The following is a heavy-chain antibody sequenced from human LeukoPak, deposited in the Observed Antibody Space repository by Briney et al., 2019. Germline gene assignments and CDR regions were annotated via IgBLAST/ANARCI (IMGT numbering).Heavy chain of an antibody. CDR2: ISYSGST. Sequence: KPSETLSLTCTVSGGSISSSSYYWSWMRQPPGKGLEWIGYISYSGSTNHNPSLKGRVTISVDTSRNQFSLKLNSVTAADTAVYYCAGEGEYGQSYSWGQGVLVVVSA. J-gene: IGHJ5*02. CDR3: AGEGEYGQSYS. V-gene: IGHV4-61*01. D-gene: IGHD4-17*01. CDR1: GGSISSSSYY.